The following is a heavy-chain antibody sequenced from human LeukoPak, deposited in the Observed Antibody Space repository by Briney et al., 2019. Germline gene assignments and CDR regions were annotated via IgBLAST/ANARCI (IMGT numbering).Heavy chain of an antibody. CDR3: ARGPNSNWSGLDF. Sequence: GSLRLSCTASGFSFSGHWTHWAHQLPGKGLVWVSRISPTGSTTSYADSVKGRFTVSRDNAKNTLYLQVNNLRAEDTAVYYCARGPNSNWSGLDFWGQGTLLTVSS. V-gene: IGHV3-74*01. CDR2: ISPTGSTT. J-gene: IGHJ4*02. CDR1: GFSFSGHW. D-gene: IGHD6-6*01.